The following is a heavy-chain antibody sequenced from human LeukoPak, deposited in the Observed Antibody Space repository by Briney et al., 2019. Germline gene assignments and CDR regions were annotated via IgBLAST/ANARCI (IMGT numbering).Heavy chain of an antibody. D-gene: IGHD1-26*01. J-gene: IGHJ4*02. CDR1: GFTFSSYE. CDR3: ALTKSEWELLSPSAYFDY. CDR2: ISSSGSTI. Sequence: GGSLRLSCAASGFTFSSYEMNWVRQAPGKGLEWVSYISSSGSTIYYADSVKGRFTISRDNAKNSLYLQMNSLRAEDTAVYYCALTKSEWELLSPSAYFDYWGQGTLVTVSS. V-gene: IGHV3-48*03.